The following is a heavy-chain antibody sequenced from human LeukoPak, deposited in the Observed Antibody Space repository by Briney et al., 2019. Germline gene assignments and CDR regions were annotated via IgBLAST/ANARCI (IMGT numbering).Heavy chain of an antibody. D-gene: IGHD5-24*01. Sequence: GGSLRLSCAASGFTFSSYGMHWVRQAPGKGLEWVAVISYDGSNKYYADSVKGRFTISRDNSKNTLYLQMNSLRAEDTAVYYCAKDPVRWLQFGTNWYFDLWGRGTLVTVSS. CDR3: AKDPVRWLQFGTNWYFDL. J-gene: IGHJ2*01. CDR1: GFTFSSYG. CDR2: ISYDGSNK. V-gene: IGHV3-30*18.